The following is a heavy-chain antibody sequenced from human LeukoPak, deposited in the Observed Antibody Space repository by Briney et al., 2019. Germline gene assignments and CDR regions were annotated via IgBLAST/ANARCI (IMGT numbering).Heavy chain of an antibody. J-gene: IGHJ4*02. Sequence: SSETLSLTCTVSGGSISSSSYYWGWIRQPPGKGLEWIGSIYYSGSTYYNPSLKSRVTISVDTSKNQFSLKLSSVTAADTAVYYCARVGSGYSYGSGFDYWGQGTLVTVSS. CDR1: GGSISSSSYY. V-gene: IGHV4-39*01. CDR3: ARVGSGYSYGSGFDY. D-gene: IGHD5-18*01. CDR2: IYYSGST.